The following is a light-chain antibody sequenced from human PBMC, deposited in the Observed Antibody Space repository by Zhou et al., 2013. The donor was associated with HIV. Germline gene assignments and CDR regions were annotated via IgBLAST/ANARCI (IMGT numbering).Light chain of an antibody. CDR2: DAS. CDR1: QDIANY. V-gene: IGKV1-33*01. Sequence: DIQMTQSPSSLSASVGDRVTITCQASQDIANYLNWYQQKPGKAPQLLIYDASILETGVPSRFSGSGSGTDFTLTISSLHPDDIATYYCQHYDGLPRFGPGTRLET. CDR3: QHYDGLPR. J-gene: IGKJ5*01.